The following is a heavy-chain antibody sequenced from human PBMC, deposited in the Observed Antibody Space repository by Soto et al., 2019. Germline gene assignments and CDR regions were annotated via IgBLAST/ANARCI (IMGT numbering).Heavy chain of an antibody. CDR2: INHRGSL. J-gene: IGHJ6*02. D-gene: IGHD1-1*01. CDR1: GGSMTSGDQY. V-gene: IGHV4-31*03. CDR3: ARELPQRQGRNMDV. Sequence: SETLSLTCTVTGGSMTSGDQYWTWIRHRPGEGLERFGYINHRGSLYYNPSLKSRVSMSVDTSKNQFSLNLSSVTAADTAVYYCARELPQRQGRNMDVWGQGTTVTVSS.